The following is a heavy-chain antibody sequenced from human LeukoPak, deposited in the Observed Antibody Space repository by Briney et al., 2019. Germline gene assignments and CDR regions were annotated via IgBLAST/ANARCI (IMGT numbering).Heavy chain of an antibody. CDR2: IHTSGSI. D-gene: IGHD3-22*01. J-gene: IGHJ5*02. Sequence: SETLSLTCTVSGGSISSYYWSWIRQPAGKGLEWIGRIHTSGSINYNPSLKSRFTMSADTSKNQFSLKLSSVTAADTAVYYCARDRYYYDSSGPTLDHWGQGTLVTVSS. V-gene: IGHV4-4*07. CDR3: ARDRYYYDSSGPTLDH. CDR1: GGSISSYY.